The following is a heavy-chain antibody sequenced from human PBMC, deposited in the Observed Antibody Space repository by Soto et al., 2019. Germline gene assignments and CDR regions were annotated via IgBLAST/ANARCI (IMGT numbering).Heavy chain of an antibody. D-gene: IGHD3-16*01. V-gene: IGHV1-18*01. CDR3: AREMAGRGGEYDY. CDR1: GYTFTKYG. J-gene: IGHJ4*02. CDR2: ISGSSGNA. Sequence: QVQLVQSGAEVKNPGASVKVSCKTSGYTFTKYGVGWVRQAPGQGLEWMGWISGSSGNANYAEKVQGRITLTTDTSTSTAYIELRSLRSDDTAVYYCAREMAGRGGEYDYWGQGPLVTVSS.